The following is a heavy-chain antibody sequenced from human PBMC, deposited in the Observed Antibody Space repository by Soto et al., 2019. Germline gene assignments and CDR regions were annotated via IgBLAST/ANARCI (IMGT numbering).Heavy chain of an antibody. CDR2: ISYSGST. V-gene: IGHV4-59*01. Sequence: QVQLQESGPGLVKPSETLSLTCRISGGSISSYYWNWIRQAPGKGLDWIGFISYSGSTNYNPALTSRVTISVDTSKDQIPLRLNSVTAADTAVYDCARVQSTSWGYYYAVDVWGQGTTVTVSS. CDR1: GGSISSYY. D-gene: IGHD2-2*01. CDR3: ARVQSTSWGYYYAVDV. J-gene: IGHJ6*01.